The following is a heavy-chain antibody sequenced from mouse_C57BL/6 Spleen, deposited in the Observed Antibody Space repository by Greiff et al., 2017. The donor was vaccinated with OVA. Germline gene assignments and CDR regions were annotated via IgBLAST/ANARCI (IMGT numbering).Heavy chain of an antibody. V-gene: IGHV5-17*01. J-gene: IGHJ4*01. CDR3: ARRNYGSSRAMDY. CDR1: GFTFSDYG. Sequence: EVKLVESGGGLVKPGGSLKLSCAASGFTFSDYGMHWVRQAPEKRLEWVAYISSGSSTIYYADTVKGRFTISRDNAKNTLFLQLTSLRSEDTAMYYCARRNYGSSRAMDYWGQGTSVTVSS. CDR2: ISSGSSTI. D-gene: IGHD1-1*01.